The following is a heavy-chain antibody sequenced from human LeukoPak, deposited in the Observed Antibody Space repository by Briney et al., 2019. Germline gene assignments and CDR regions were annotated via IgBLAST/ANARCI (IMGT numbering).Heavy chain of an antibody. D-gene: IGHD3-10*01. V-gene: IGHV3-30*02. J-gene: IGHJ3*02. CDR3: HSYYYGSGSYAFDI. CDR1: GFTFSSYG. Sequence: GGSLRLSCAASGFTFSSYGMHWVRQAPGKGLEWVAFIRYDGSNKYYADSVKGRFTVSRDNSKNTLYLQMNSLRAEDTAVYYCHSYYYGSGSYAFDIWGQGTMVTVSS. CDR2: IRYDGSNK.